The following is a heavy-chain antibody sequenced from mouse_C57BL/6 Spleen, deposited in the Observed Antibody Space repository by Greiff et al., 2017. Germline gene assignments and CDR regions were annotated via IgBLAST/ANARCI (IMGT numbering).Heavy chain of an antibody. CDR1: GYTFTDYN. V-gene: IGHV1-22*01. Sequence: VQLQQSGPELVKPGASVKLSCKASGYTFTDYNMNWVKQSHGKSLEWIGYINPNNGGTSYNQKFKGKATFTVNKSSSTAYMELRSLTSEDSAVYYCARGGDYDYAMDYWGQGTSVTVAS. CDR3: ARGGDYDYAMDY. CDR2: INPNNGGT. J-gene: IGHJ4*01. D-gene: IGHD2-4*01.